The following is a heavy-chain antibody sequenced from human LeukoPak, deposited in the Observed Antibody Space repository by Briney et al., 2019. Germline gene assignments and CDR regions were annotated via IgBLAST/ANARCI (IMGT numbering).Heavy chain of an antibody. CDR1: GGSISSGSYY. CDR3: ARHTGYSSGWYPYYFDY. Sequence: PSETLSLTCTVSGGSISSGSYYWSWIRQPAGKGLEWIGRIYTSGSTNYNPSLKSRVTISVDPPKNQFSLKLSSVTAADTAVYYCARHTGYSSGWYPYYFDYWGQGTLVTVSS. CDR2: IYTSGST. V-gene: IGHV4-61*02. D-gene: IGHD6-19*01. J-gene: IGHJ4*02.